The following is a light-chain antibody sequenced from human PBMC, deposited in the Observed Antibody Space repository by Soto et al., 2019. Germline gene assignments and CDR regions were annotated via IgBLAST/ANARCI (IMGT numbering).Light chain of an antibody. CDR2: EVS. V-gene: IGLV2-8*01. J-gene: IGLJ1*01. Sequence: SALTQPPSASGSPGQSVTISCTGTSSDVGGYNYVSWYQQHPGKAPKLMIYEVSKRPSGVPDRFSGSKSGNTASLTVSGLQAEDEDDYYCSSYEGSNNYVFGTGTKVTVL. CDR3: SSYEGSNNYV. CDR1: SSDVGGYNY.